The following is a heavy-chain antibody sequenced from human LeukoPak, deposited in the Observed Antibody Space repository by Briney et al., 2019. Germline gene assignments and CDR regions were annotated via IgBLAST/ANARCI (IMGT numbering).Heavy chain of an antibody. D-gene: IGHD3-3*01. CDR3: ARQVKTYYDFWSGPGYFDS. Sequence: SETLSLTCSGSGVSISNSKYYWGWIRQPPGKGLDWFVSIYYSGRAFYNPSLKSRVTISADTSKNQFSLRLRSASAADMAVYYCARQVKTYYDFWSGPGYFDSWGQGTLVTVSS. V-gene: IGHV4-39*01. J-gene: IGHJ4*02. CDR1: GVSISNSKYY. CDR2: IYYSGRA.